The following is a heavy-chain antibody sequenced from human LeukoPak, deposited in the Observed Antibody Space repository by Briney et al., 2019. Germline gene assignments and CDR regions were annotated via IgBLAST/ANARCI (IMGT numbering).Heavy chain of an antibody. CDR2: ITISGHTK. CDR1: GFDLSTHE. Sequence: GGSLRLSCAASGFDLSTHEMNWVRQALGKGLEWIADITISGHTKNYADPVKGRFSISRDNARTSLYLQMHSLRVEDTGVYYCARGDPHADLWGQGTLVTVSS. CDR3: ARGDPHADL. D-gene: IGHD5-24*01. J-gene: IGHJ5*02. V-gene: IGHV3-48*03.